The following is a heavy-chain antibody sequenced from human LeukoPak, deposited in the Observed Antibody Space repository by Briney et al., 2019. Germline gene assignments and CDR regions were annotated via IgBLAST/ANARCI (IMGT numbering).Heavy chain of an antibody. CDR2: IKSDGSGI. Sequence: GGSLRLSCAVSGFPFSNSWMYWVRQAPGKGLEGVANIKSDGSGISYVDSVKGRFIISRDNARNSLYPQMNSLRVEDTAAYFCAGGNSMDVWGKGTAVTVSS. J-gene: IGHJ6*04. CDR3: AGGNSMDV. D-gene: IGHD1/OR15-1a*01. V-gene: IGHV3-7*03. CDR1: GFPFSNSW.